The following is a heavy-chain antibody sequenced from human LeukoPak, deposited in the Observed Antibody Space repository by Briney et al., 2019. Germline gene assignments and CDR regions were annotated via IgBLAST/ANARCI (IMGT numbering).Heavy chain of an antibody. D-gene: IGHD5-24*01. CDR3: ARWLQLRPDAFDI. Sequence: PSETLSLTCTVSGGSISSYYWSWIRQPPGKGLEWIGYIYYSGSTNYNPSIKSRVTISVDTSKNQFSLKLSSVTAADTAVYYCARWLQLRPDAFDIWGQGTMVTVSS. CDR1: GGSISSYY. J-gene: IGHJ3*02. V-gene: IGHV4-59*01. CDR2: IYYSGST.